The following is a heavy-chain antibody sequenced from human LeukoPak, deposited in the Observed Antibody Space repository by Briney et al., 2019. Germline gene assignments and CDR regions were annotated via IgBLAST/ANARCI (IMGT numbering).Heavy chain of an antibody. D-gene: IGHD6-19*01. CDR3: AKAHPYKGSDWYRFGFDY. CDR1: GFTFSSYS. Sequence: GGSLRLSCAASGFTFSSYSMNWVRQAPGKGLEWVSGISWNSGSIGYADSVKGRFTISRDNAKNSLYLQMNSLRAEDMALYYCAKAHPYKGSDWYRFGFDYWGQGTLVTVSS. J-gene: IGHJ4*02. CDR2: ISWNSGSI. V-gene: IGHV3-9*03.